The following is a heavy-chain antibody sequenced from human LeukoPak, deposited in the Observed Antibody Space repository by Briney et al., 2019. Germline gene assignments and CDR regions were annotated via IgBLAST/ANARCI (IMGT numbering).Heavy chain of an antibody. CDR3: AVYSVVLAASLVTEY. CDR2: INPNSGGT. CDR1: GYTFTDYY. J-gene: IGHJ4*02. V-gene: IGHV1-2*02. D-gene: IGHD2-21*01. Sequence: ASVKVSCKASGYTFTDYYVHWVRQAPGQGLEWMGWINPNSGGTKYEQKFQDRVTMTRDTSISTACMELSRLRFDDTAVYYCAVYSVVLAASLVTEYWGQGTLVTVSS.